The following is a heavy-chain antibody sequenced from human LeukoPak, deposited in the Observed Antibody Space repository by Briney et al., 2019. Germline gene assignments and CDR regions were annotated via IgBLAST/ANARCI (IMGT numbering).Heavy chain of an antibody. V-gene: IGHV3-7*01. J-gene: IGHJ4*02. CDR1: GFTFSNYW. CDR3: ARAKLSSGYYFDY. Sequence: GGSLRLSCAASGFTFSNYWMSGVRQAPGKGLEGVANIKQDGSEKNYVDSVKGRFTISRDNTKNSLYLQMNSLRAEDTAVYYCARAKLSSGYYFDYWGQGTLVTVSS. CDR2: IKQDGSEK. D-gene: IGHD3-22*01.